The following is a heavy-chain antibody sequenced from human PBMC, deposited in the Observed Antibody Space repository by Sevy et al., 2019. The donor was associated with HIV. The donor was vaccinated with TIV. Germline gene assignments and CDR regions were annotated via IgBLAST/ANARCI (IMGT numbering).Heavy chain of an antibody. CDR3: ARDRVTYGDYYFDY. J-gene: IGHJ4*01. Sequence: GGSLRLSCAASGFTVSSNYMSWVRQAPGKGLEWVSVIYSGGSTYYAYSVKGRFTISRDNSKNTLYLQMNSLRAEDTAVYYCARDRVTYGDYYFDYWGQGTLVTVSS. D-gene: IGHD4-17*01. CDR1: GFTVSSNY. CDR2: IYSGGST. V-gene: IGHV3-53*01.